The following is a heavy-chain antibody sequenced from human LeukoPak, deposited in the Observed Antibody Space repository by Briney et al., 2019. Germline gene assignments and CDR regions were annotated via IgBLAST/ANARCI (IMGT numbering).Heavy chain of an antibody. D-gene: IGHD6-13*01. CDR2: IYDSGST. CDR3: ASGQQLVLDLEALLPDV. J-gene: IGHJ6*02. CDR1: GGSIRSSYYY. Sequence: PSETLSLTCTVSGGSIRSSYYYWGWIRQPPGKGLEWIGSIYDSGSTYYNPSLKSRVTISVDTSKNQFSLKLSSVTAADTAVYYCASGQQLVLDLEALLPDVWGQGTTVTVSS. V-gene: IGHV4-39*07.